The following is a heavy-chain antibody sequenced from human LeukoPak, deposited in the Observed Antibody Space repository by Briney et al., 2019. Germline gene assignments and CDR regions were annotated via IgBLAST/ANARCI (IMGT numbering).Heavy chain of an antibody. CDR2: IRYDGSNK. Sequence: GGSLRLSCAASGFTFSSYGMHWVRQAPGKGLEWVAFIRYDGSNKYYADSVKGRFTISRDNSKNTLYLQMNSLRAEDTAVYYCAKGVGCSGGSCYRRDSKNYYYYYMDVWGKGTTVTISS. D-gene: IGHD2-15*01. V-gene: IGHV3-30*02. CDR1: GFTFSSYG. CDR3: AKGVGCSGGSCYRRDSKNYYYYYMDV. J-gene: IGHJ6*03.